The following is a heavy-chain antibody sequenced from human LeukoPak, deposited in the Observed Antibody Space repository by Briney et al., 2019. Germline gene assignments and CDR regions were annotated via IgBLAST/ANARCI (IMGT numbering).Heavy chain of an antibody. CDR1: GFTFSTYG. J-gene: IGHJ4*02. Sequence: PGGSLRLSCAASGFTFSTYGMHWVRQAPGKGLEWVAVISYDGSNKYYADSVKGRFTISRDNSKSTLYLQMNSLRAEDTAVYYCARVPGDFWSGYDYWGQGTLVTVSS. CDR2: ISYDGSNK. V-gene: IGHV3-30*19. D-gene: IGHD3-3*01. CDR3: ARVPGDFWSGYDY.